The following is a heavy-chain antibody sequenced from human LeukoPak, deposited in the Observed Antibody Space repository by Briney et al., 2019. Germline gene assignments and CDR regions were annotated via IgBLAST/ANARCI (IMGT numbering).Heavy chain of an antibody. CDR2: ISGSGAST. CDR3: AKSGPYCSSTTCYYFDY. Sequence: GGSLRLSCAASGFTFKNFAMSWVRQAPGKGLEWVSVISGSGASTYYGASVKGRFTISRDNSNNAIFLEMNSLRAEDPAVYYCAKSGPYCSSTTCYYFDYWGQGTLVTVSS. D-gene: IGHD2-2*01. V-gene: IGHV3-23*01. J-gene: IGHJ4*02. CDR1: GFTFKNFA.